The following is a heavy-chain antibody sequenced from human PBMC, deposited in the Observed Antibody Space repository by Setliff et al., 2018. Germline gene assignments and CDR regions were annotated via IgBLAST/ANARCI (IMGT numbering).Heavy chain of an antibody. CDR1: GFTFSEHY. CDR2: IRSKPNSYAT. J-gene: IGHJ6*03. Sequence: GGSLRLSCVASGFTFSEHYMDWVRQAPGKGLEWVGRIRSKPNSYATAYAASVKGRFTISRDDSKNTAYLQMNSLKTEDTAVYYCTRHGSFYSDSSGYYYGTDSYYYMDVWGKGTTVTVSS. CDR3: TRHGSFYSDSSGYYYGTDSYYYMDV. D-gene: IGHD3-22*01. V-gene: IGHV3-73*01.